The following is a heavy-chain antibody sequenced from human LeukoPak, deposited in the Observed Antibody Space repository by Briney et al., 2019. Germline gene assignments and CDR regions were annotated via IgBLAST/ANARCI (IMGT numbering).Heavy chain of an antibody. V-gene: IGHV3-9*01. Sequence: GGSLRLSCAASGFTFDDYAMHWVRQAPGKGLEWVSGISWNSGSIGYADSVKGRFTISRDNAKNSLYLQMNSLRAEDTALYYCAKAESHWLADLLNWFDPWGQGTLVTVSS. CDR3: AKAESHWLADLLNWFDP. D-gene: IGHD6-19*01. CDR2: ISWNSGSI. CDR1: GFTFDDYA. J-gene: IGHJ5*02.